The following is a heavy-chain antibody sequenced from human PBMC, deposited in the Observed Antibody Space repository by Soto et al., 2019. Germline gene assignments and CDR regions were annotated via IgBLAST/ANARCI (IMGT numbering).Heavy chain of an antibody. CDR3: ARAGGRDGYNFGY. CDR2: INHSGST. Sequence: SETLSLTCAVYGGSFSGYYWSWIRQPPGKGLEWIGEINHSGSTNYNPSLKSRVTISVDTSKNQFSLKLSSVTAADTAVYYCARAGGRDGYNFGYWGQGTLVTVSS. CDR1: GGSFSGYY. J-gene: IGHJ4*02. V-gene: IGHV4-34*01. D-gene: IGHD5-12*01.